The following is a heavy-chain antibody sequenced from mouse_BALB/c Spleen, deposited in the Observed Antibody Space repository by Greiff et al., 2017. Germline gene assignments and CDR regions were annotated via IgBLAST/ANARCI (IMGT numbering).Heavy chain of an antibody. CDR3: ATITTATYYAMDD. CDR1: GFTFSSFG. J-gene: IGHJ4*01. Sequence: EVKLMESGGGLVQPGGSRKLSCAASGFTFSSFGMHWVRQAPEKGLEWVAYISSGSSTIYYADTVKGRFTISRDNPKNTLFLQMTSLRSEDTAMYYCATITTATYYAMDDWGQGTSVTVSS. D-gene: IGHD1-2*01. V-gene: IGHV5-17*02. CDR2: ISSGSSTI.